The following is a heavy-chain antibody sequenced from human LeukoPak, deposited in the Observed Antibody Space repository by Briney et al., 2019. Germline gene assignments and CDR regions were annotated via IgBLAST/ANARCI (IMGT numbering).Heavy chain of an antibody. V-gene: IGHV1-8*01. Sequence: ASVTVSCKASGYTFTSYDINWVRQATGQGLEWMGWMNPNSGNTGYAQKFQGRVTMTRNTSISTAYMELSSLRSEDTAVYYCARGRGRVATIHYWGQGTLVTVSS. CDR1: GYTFTSYD. CDR2: MNPNSGNT. CDR3: ARGRGRVATIHY. D-gene: IGHD5-12*01. J-gene: IGHJ4*02.